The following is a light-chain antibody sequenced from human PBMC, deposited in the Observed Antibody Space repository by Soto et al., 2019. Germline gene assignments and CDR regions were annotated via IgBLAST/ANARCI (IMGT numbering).Light chain of an antibody. J-gene: IGKJ1*01. CDR2: GAS. V-gene: IGKV3-15*01. CDR1: QSVSSN. CDR3: QQYNNWPPRP. Sequence: EIVITQSPATLSVSPGERATLSCRASQSVSSNLAWYQQKPGQAPRLLIYGASTRATGIPARFSGSGSGTEFTLTISSLQSEDFAVYYCQQYNNWPPRPFGQGTKVDIK.